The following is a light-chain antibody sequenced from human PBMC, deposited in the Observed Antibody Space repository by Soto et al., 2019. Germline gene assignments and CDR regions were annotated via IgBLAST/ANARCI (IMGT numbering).Light chain of an antibody. V-gene: IGKV3-20*01. CDR1: QSVSSSY. CDR2: GAS. Sequence: EIVLTHSPVTLSLSPWERGTLSCRSSQSVSSSYLAWYQQKPGQAPRLLIYGASSRATGIPNRFSGSGSGTDFTLTISRLEPEDFAVYYCQQYGSSPPTYTFGQGTKVDI. CDR3: QQYGSSPPTYT. J-gene: IGKJ2*01.